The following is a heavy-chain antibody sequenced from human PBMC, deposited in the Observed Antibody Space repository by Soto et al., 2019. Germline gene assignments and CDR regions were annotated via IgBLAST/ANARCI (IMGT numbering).Heavy chain of an antibody. J-gene: IGHJ4*02. CDR3: TVGGAGHPFDY. D-gene: IGHD3-16*01. CDR1: GVSITSHY. Sequence: SETLSLTCTVSGVSITSHYWTWIRQPPGKGLEWIGNIHYSGSTNYSPSLKGRVIISVDTSENQSSLKLSSVTTADTAVYYCTVGGAGHPFDYWGQGTLVTVSS. V-gene: IGHV4-59*11. CDR2: IHYSGST.